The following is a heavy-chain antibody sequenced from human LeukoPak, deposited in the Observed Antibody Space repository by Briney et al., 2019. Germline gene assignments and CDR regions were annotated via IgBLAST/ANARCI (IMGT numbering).Heavy chain of an antibody. J-gene: IGHJ4*02. CDR2: ISGNGGT. CDR3: ATLYGDYGAY. Sequence: GGSLRLSCVASGFPVRNNAMKWVRQAPGKGLEWVAAISGNGGTYYADSVKGRFTISRDTSKNTLYLQMNSLRAEDTALYSCATLYGDYGAYWGQGTLVTVSA. D-gene: IGHD4-17*01. CDR1: GFPVRNNA. V-gene: IGHV3-23*01.